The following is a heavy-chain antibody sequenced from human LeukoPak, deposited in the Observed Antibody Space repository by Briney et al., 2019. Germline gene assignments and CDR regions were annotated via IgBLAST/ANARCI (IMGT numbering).Heavy chain of an antibody. J-gene: IGHJ6*03. V-gene: IGHV1-46*01. Sequence: ASVKVSCKASGYTFTSYYMHWVRQAPGQGLEWMGIINPSGGSTSYAQKFQGRVTMTRDTSTSTVYMELSSLRSEDTAVYYCARGGYYDFRSGYGYYYYYMDVWGKGTTVTVSS. CDR1: GYTFTSYY. D-gene: IGHD3-3*01. CDR2: INPSGGST. CDR3: ARGGYYDFRSGYGYYYYYMDV.